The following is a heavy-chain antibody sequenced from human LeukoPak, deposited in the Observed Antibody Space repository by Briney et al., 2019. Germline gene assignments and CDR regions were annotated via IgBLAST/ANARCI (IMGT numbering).Heavy chain of an antibody. V-gene: IGHV3-21*04. CDR1: GFTFSSYS. CDR2: ISSSSSYI. J-gene: IGHJ5*02. D-gene: IGHD2-8*01. Sequence: GGSLRLSSAASGFTFSSYSMNWVRQAPGKGLEWVSSISSSSSYIYYADSVKGRFTISRDNAKNSLYLQMNSLRAEDTAVYYCARVSVNWFDPWGQGTLVTVSS. CDR3: ARVSVNWFDP.